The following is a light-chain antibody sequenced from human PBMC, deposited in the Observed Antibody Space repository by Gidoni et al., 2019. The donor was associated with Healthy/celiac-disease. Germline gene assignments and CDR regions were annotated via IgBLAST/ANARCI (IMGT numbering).Light chain of an antibody. CDR1: QSVSSSY. V-gene: IGKV3-20*01. Sequence: ELVLTQSPGTLSLSPGERATLSCRASQSVSSSYLAWYQQKPGQAPRLLIYGASSRATGIPDRFSGSGSGTDFTLTISRLEPEDFAVYYCQQYGSSPPGVTFGPXTKVDIK. CDR3: QQYGSSPPGVT. CDR2: GAS. J-gene: IGKJ3*01.